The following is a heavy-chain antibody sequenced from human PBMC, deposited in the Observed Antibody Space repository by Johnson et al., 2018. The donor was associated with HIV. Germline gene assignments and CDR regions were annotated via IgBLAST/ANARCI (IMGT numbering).Heavy chain of an antibody. Sequence: VQLVESGGGLIQPGGSLRLSCAASGFTVSSNYMSWVRQAPGKGLEWVSIIYGAGRTYYADSVKGRCTISRDNSKNTLHLQMNGLGVDDTAVYYCARVGLGGVPWTLDIWGQGTMVTVSS. CDR1: GFTVSSNY. CDR3: ARVGLGGVPWTLDI. J-gene: IGHJ3*02. CDR2: IYGAGRT. D-gene: IGHD2-8*02. V-gene: IGHV3-53*01.